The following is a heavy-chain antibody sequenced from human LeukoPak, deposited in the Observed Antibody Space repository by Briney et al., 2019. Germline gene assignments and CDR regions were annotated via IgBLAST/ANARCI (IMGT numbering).Heavy chain of an antibody. J-gene: IGHJ5*02. CDR3: ARMFDYGGLRGWFDP. CDR1: GFTVSSNY. Sequence: GGSLRHSCAASGFTVSSNYMSWVRQAPGKGLEWVSVIYSGGSTYYADSVKGRFTISRDNSKNTLYLQMNSRRAEDTAVYYCARMFDYGGLRGWFDPWGQGTLVTVSS. V-gene: IGHV3-53*01. CDR2: IYSGGST. D-gene: IGHD4-23*01.